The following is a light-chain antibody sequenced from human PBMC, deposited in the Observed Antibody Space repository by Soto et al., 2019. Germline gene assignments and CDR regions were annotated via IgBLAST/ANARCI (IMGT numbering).Light chain of an antibody. J-gene: IGKJ4*01. CDR1: QLINTY. CDR2: EAS. CDR3: QQRHTWPTT. V-gene: IGKV3-11*01. Sequence: DIVLTQSPATLSLSPGERATLSCKASQLINTYVAWYQHRPGQGPRLLIYEASNRDTGIPARFSGSGSGTDFTLTISSLEPEDCGIDYCQQRHTWPTTFGGGAKVEI.